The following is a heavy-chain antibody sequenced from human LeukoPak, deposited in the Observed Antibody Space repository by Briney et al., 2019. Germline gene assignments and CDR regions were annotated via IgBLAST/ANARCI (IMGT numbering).Heavy chain of an antibody. CDR3: ARNLATRGYGMDV. V-gene: IGHV4-30-2*01. D-gene: IGHD5-12*01. Sequence: SETLSLTCAVSGGSISSGDYSWSWIRQPPGKGLEWIGYIYHSGSTYYNPSLKSRVTISVDRSKNQFSLKLSSVTAANTAVYYCARNLATRGYGMDVWGQGTTVTVSS. CDR1: GGSISSGDYS. J-gene: IGHJ6*02. CDR2: IYHSGST.